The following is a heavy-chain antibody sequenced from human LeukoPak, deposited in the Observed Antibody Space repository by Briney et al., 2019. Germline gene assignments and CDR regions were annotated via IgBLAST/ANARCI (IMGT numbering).Heavy chain of an antibody. CDR1: GGSISSYY. J-gene: IGHJ5*02. D-gene: IGHD3-10*01. CDR2: IYDSGST. Sequence: PSETLSLTCSVSGGSISSYYWSWIRQPPGKGLEWIGYIYDSGSTNYNPSLKSRVTISLDTSKNQFSLNLNFVTAADTALYYCARGDGSGSGRWFDPWGQGTLITVS. V-gene: IGHV4-59*12. CDR3: ARGDGSGSGRWFDP.